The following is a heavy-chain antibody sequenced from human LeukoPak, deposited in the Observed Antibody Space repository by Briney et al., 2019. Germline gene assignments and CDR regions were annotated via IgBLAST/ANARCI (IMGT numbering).Heavy chain of an antibody. V-gene: IGHV3-21*01. J-gene: IGHJ4*02. Sequence: PGGSLRLSCAASGFTFSSYSMNWVRQAPGKGLEWVSSISSSSSYIYYADSVKGRFTISRDNAKHSLYLQMNSLRAEDTAVYYCARDLAICDSQPYWGQGTLVTVSS. CDR3: ARDLAICDSQPY. CDR1: GFTFSSYS. CDR2: ISSSSSYI. D-gene: IGHD2-21*01.